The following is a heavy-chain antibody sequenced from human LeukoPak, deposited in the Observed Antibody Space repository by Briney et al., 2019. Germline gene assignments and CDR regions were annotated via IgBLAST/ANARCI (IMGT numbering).Heavy chain of an antibody. J-gene: IGHJ4*02. Sequence: GASVKVSCKASGYTFTSYYMHWVRQAPGQGLEWMGIINPSGGSTSSAQKFQGRVTMTRDTSTSTVYMELSSLRSEDTAVYYCARDPYCSSISCPAYFDYWGQGTLVAVSS. CDR3: ARDPYCSSISCPAYFDY. CDR2: INPSGGST. D-gene: IGHD2-2*01. CDR1: GYTFTSYY. V-gene: IGHV1-46*01.